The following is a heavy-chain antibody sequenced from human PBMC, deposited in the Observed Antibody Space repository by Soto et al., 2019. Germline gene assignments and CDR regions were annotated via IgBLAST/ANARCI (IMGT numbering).Heavy chain of an antibody. Sequence: EVQLVESGGGLVKPGGSLRLSCAASGFTFSSYSMNWVRQAPGKGLEWVSSISSSSYIYYADSVKGRFTISRDNAKNSLYLQMNSLRAEDTAVYYCARDRAAAGFDYWGQGTLVTVSS. CDR1: GFTFSSYS. CDR3: ARDRAAAGFDY. J-gene: IGHJ4*02. CDR2: ISSSSYI. V-gene: IGHV3-21*01. D-gene: IGHD6-13*01.